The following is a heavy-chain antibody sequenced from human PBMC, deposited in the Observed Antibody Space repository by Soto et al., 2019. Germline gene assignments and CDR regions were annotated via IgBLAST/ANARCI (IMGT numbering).Heavy chain of an antibody. D-gene: IGHD3-3*01. CDR2: INAGNGNT. CDR3: ARDMYYDFWSGLFDY. CDR1: GYTFTSYA. J-gene: IGHJ4*02. V-gene: IGHV1-3*01. Sequence: ASVTVSCTASGYTFTSYARHWVRQAPGQRLEWMGWINAGNGNTKYSQKFQGRVTITRDTSASTAYMELSSLRSEDTAVYYCARDMYYDFWSGLFDYWGQGTLVTVSS.